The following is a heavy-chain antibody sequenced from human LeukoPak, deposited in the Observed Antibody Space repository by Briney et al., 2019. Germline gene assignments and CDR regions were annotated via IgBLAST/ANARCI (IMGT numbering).Heavy chain of an antibody. J-gene: IGHJ3*02. CDR1: GFTFSSYD. Sequence: SEGSLRLSCAASGFTFSSYDMHWVRQATGRGLEWVSGIGIAGDTYYPGSVKGRFTISRENAKNSLYLQMNSLRAGDTAVYYCAREGKQDSSGYTFQAFDIWGQGTMVTVSS. CDR2: IGIAGDT. CDR3: AREGKQDSSGYTFQAFDI. D-gene: IGHD3-22*01. V-gene: IGHV3-13*04.